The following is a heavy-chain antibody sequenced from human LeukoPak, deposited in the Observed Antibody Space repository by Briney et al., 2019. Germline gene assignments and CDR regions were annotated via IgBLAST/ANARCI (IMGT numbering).Heavy chain of an antibody. J-gene: IGHJ6*03. CDR1: GGSFSGYY. D-gene: IGHD3-10*01. CDR3: ARGRLEGSGSYYVRPYYYYMDV. V-gene: IGHV4-34*01. Sequence: SETLSLTCAVYGGSFSGYYWSWIRQPPGTGLEWIGEINHSGSTNYNPSLKSRVTISVDTSKNQFSLKLSSVTAADTAVYYCARGRLEGSGSYYVRPYYYYMDVWGKGTTVTVSS. CDR2: INHSGST.